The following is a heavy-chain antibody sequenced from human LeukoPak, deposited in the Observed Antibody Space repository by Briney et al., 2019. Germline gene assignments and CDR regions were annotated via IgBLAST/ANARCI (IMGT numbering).Heavy chain of an antibody. V-gene: IGHV1-69*04. J-gene: IGHJ4*02. D-gene: IGHD5-12*01. Sequence: ASVKVSCKASGGTFSSYAISWVRQAPGQGLEWMGRIIPILGIANYAQKFQGRVTITADKSTSTAYMELSSLRSEDTAVYCCARVSDSGYAGGRFDYWGQGTLVTVSS. CDR1: GGTFSSYA. CDR3: ARVSDSGYAGGRFDY. CDR2: IIPILGIA.